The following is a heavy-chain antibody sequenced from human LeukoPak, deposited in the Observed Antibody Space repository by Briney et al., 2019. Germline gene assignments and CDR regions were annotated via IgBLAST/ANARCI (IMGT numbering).Heavy chain of an antibody. J-gene: IGHJ3*02. CDR3: ARVDLLYSYGRIDI. CDR2: INHSGST. CDR1: GGSFSGYY. V-gene: IGHV4-34*01. Sequence: SETLSLTCAVYGGSFSGYYWSWIRQPPGKGLEWIGEINHSGSTNYNPSLKSRVTISVDTSKNQFSLKLSSVTAADTAVYYCARVDLLYSYGRIDIWGQGTMVTVSS. D-gene: IGHD5-18*01.